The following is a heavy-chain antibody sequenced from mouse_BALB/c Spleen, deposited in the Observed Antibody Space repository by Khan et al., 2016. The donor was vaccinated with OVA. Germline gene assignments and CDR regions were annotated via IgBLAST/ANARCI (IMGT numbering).Heavy chain of an antibody. CDR2: ISDLAYTI. D-gene: IGHD1-2*01. CDR3: ARRGGTAPFAY. CDR1: GFTFSDYG. Sequence: EVQLQESGGGLVQPGGSRKLSCAASGFTFSDYGMAWVRQAPGKGPEWVAFISDLAYTIYYADTVTGRFNISRENVKNTLYLEMSSLRSEDTAMYYCARRGGTAPFAYWGQGTLVTVSA. V-gene: IGHV5-15*02. J-gene: IGHJ3*01.